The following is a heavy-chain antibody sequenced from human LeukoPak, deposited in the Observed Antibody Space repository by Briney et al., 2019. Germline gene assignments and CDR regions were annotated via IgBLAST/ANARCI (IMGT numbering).Heavy chain of an antibody. CDR2: IYYSGST. CDR1: GGSISSYY. CDR3: ARGNRRSMITFGGVIVHFDY. D-gene: IGHD3-16*02. Sequence: SETLSLTCTVSGGSISSYYWSWIRQPAGKGLEWIGYIYYSGSTNYNPSLKSRVTISVDTSKNQFSLKLSSVTAADTAVYYCARGNRRSMITFGGVIVHFDYWGQGTLVTVSS. J-gene: IGHJ4*02. V-gene: IGHV4-59*01.